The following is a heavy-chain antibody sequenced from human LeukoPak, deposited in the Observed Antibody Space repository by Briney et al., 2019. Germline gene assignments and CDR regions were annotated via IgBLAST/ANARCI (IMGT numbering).Heavy chain of an antibody. Sequence: GGSLRLSCAASGFTFDDYAMRWVRQASGKGLEWVSGISWNSGSIGYADSVKGRFTISRDNAKNSLCLQMNSLRAEDTALYYCAKGGSSGYYPDYWGQGTLVTVSS. J-gene: IGHJ4*02. D-gene: IGHD3-22*01. V-gene: IGHV3-9*01. CDR2: ISWNSGSI. CDR1: GFTFDDYA. CDR3: AKGGSSGYYPDY.